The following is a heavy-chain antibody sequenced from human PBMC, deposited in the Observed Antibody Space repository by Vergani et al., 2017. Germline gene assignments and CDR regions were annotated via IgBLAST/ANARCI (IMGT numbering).Heavy chain of an antibody. D-gene: IGHD6-13*01. V-gene: IGHV3-7*03. Sequence: APGKGLEWVANIKQDGSEKYYVDSVKGRFTISRDNAKNSLYLQMNSLRAEDTAVYYCARWLIAAAARGACWFDPWGQGTLVTVSS. CDR3: ARWLIAAAARGACWFDP. CDR2: IKQDGSEK. J-gene: IGHJ5*02.